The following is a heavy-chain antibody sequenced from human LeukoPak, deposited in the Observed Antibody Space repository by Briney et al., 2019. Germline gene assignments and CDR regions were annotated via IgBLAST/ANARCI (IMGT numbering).Heavy chain of an antibody. CDR1: GFRSPAYS. Sequence: GGSLRLSCAASGFRSPAYSMHWVRQAPGGGLEWVAFISQDGDRKSYSRSVKGRFALSRDNSKHVLYLEMNSLTIEDTGVFFCATAVTLNTFDTWGQGTLVTVSS. CDR3: ATAVTLNTFDT. D-gene: IGHD2/OR15-2a*01. V-gene: IGHV3-30*09. J-gene: IGHJ4*02. CDR2: ISQDGDRK.